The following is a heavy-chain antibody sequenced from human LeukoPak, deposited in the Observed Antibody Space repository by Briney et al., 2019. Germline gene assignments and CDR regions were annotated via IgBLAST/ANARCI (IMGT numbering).Heavy chain of an antibody. V-gene: IGHV1-2*02. D-gene: IGHD3-22*01. CDR3: SRGRSITMITIAY. J-gene: IGHJ4*02. CDR2: INPNSGDT. CDR1: GYTFTGHY. Sequence: ASVKVSCKASGYTFTGHYMHWVRQAPGQGLEWMGWINPNSGDTNYAQKFQGRVTMTRDTSISTAYMELSRLRSDDTAVYYCSRGRSITMITIAYWGQGTLVTVSS.